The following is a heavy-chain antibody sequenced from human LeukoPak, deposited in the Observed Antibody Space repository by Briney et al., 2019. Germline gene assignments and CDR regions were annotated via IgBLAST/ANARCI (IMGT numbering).Heavy chain of an antibody. CDR1: GGSISSSNW. CDR3: ARVYFRYCSGGSCYSIDP. Sequence: PSGTLSLTCAVSGGSISSSNWWSWVRRPPGKGLEWIGEIYHSGSTNYNPSLKSRVTISVDTSKNQFSLKLSSVTAADTAVYYCARVYFRYCSGGSCYSIDPWGQGTLVTVSS. D-gene: IGHD2-15*01. V-gene: IGHV4-4*02. CDR2: IYHSGST. J-gene: IGHJ5*02.